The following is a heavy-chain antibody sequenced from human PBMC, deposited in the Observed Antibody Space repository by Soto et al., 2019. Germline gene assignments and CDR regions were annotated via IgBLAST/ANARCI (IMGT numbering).Heavy chain of an antibody. J-gene: IGHJ6*02. D-gene: IGHD3-9*01. Sequence: PSETLSLTCTVPGGSISSYYWSWIRQPPGKGLEWIGYIYYSGSTNYNPSLKSRVTISVDTSKNQFSLKLSSVTAADTAVYYCARADILTGYYNYYYGMDVWGQGTTVTVSS. V-gene: IGHV4-59*01. CDR1: GGSISSYY. CDR2: IYYSGST. CDR3: ARADILTGYYNYYYGMDV.